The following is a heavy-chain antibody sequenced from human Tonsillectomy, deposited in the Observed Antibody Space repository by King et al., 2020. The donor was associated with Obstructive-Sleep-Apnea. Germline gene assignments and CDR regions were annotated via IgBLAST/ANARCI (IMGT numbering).Heavy chain of an antibody. CDR1: GGSISSYY. Sequence: QLQESGPGLVKPSETLSLTCTVSGGSISSYYWSWLRQPPGKGLEWIGYIYYSGSTNYNPSLKSRVTISVDTSKNQFSLKLSSVTAADTAVYYCARHGGGPGYCTDWGQGTLVTVSS. J-gene: IGHJ4*02. CDR3: ARHGGGPGYCTD. CDR2: IYYSGST. V-gene: IGHV4-59*08. D-gene: IGHD2-8*01.